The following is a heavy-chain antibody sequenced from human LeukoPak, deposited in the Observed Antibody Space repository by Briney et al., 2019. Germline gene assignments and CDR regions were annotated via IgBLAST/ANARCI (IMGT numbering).Heavy chain of an antibody. CDR1: GFTVSNNY. CDR3: ARDLSEKYSIDY. CDR2: IYSGGST. D-gene: IGHD2/OR15-2a*01. J-gene: IGHJ4*02. Sequence: GGSLRLSCAASGFTVSNNYMSWVRQAPGKGLEWVSVIYSGGSTYYADSVKGRLSISRDNSENTLSLQMNSLGSEDTAIYYCARDLSEKYSIDYWGQGTLVTVSS. V-gene: IGHV3-66*02.